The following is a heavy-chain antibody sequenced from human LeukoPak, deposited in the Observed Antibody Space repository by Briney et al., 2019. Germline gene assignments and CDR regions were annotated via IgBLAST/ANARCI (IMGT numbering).Heavy chain of an antibody. Sequence: GESLKISCKGSGYSFTSYWIGWVRQMPGKGLEWMGIIYPGDSDTRYSPSFQGQVTISADKSISTAYLQWSSLKASDTAMYYCASSSSYSYYYYYYYMDVWGKGTTVTVSS. D-gene: IGHD6-13*01. CDR2: IYPGDSDT. V-gene: IGHV5-51*01. J-gene: IGHJ6*03. CDR3: ASSSSYSYYYYYYYMDV. CDR1: GYSFTSYW.